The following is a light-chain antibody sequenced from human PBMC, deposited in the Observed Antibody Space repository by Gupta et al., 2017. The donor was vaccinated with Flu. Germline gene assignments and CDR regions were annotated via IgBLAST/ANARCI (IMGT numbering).Light chain of an antibody. CDR2: QDR. J-gene: IGLJ2*01. Sequence: SDELAQPPSVSVSPVQTGLITCSVNKLGERFVSWYHQNPGRSPLLVMFQDRKRPSGFPERFSGSNSGNTATLTISETQALDEADYYCQAWDSTTLVFGGGTKLTVL. V-gene: IGLV3-1*01. CDR3: QAWDSTTLV. CDR1: KLGERF.